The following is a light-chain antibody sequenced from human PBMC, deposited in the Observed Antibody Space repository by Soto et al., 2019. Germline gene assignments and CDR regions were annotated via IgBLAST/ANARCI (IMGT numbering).Light chain of an antibody. CDR3: QQYGTSPLVT. Sequence: EMVLTQFPGTLSLSPGERATLSCRASQSSSSSSLAWYQQKPGQAPRLLIYDASSRATGIPDRFSGSGSGTDFTITISRLEPEDFAVYYCQQYGTSPLVTFGGGTKVEIK. CDR2: DAS. V-gene: IGKV3-20*01. CDR1: QSSSSSS. J-gene: IGKJ4*01.